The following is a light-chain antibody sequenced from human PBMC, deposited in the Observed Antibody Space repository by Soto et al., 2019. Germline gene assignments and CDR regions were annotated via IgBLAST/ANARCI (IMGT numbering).Light chain of an antibody. CDR1: QSLIHSDGNTY. CDR3: MQGSHWPWT. Sequence: DVVMTQSPLSLPVTLGQPASISCRSSQSLIHSDGNTYLNWFQQRPGQSPRRLIYEVSDRDSGVPDRFSGSGSGTDSTMNISRVEAADVGVYSCMQGSHWPWTFGQGTEVEIK. J-gene: IGKJ1*01. CDR2: EVS. V-gene: IGKV2-30*02.